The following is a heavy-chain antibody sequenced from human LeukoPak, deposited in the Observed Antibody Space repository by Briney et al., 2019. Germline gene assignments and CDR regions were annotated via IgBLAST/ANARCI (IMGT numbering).Heavy chain of an antibody. D-gene: IGHD1-14*01. CDR1: GFTFSSYA. V-gene: IGHV3-23*01. J-gene: IGHJ3*02. CDR3: SPAGQGAFDI. CDR2: ISGSGGST. Sequence: PGGSLRLSCAASGFTFSSYAMSWVRQAPGKGLERVSAISGSGGSTYYADSVKGRFTISRDNAKNSLYLQMNSLRAEDTAVYYCSPAGQGAFDIWGHGTKVTVSS.